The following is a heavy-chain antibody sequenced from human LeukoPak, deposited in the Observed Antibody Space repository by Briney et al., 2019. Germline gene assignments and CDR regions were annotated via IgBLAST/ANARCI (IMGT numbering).Heavy chain of an antibody. J-gene: IGHJ5*02. D-gene: IGHD3-22*01. CDR2: IIPIFGTA. Sequence: ASVKVSCKASGGTFSSYAISWVRQAPGQGLEWMGGIIPIFGTANYAQKFQGRVTITADKSTSTAYMELSSLRSEDTAVYYCATEDYYDSGSNDHWGQGTLVTVSS. CDR1: GGTFSSYA. CDR3: ATEDYYDSGSNDH. V-gene: IGHV1-69*06.